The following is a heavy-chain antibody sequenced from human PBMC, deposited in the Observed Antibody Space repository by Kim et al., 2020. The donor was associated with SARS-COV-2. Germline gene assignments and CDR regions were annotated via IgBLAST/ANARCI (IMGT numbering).Heavy chain of an antibody. CDR1: GYTFTSYA. V-gene: IGHV7-4-1*02. CDR3: ARVVSPRSSWYKHSPLRHTNWFDP. CDR2: INTNTGNP. Sequence: ASVKVSCKASGYTFTSYAMNWVRQAPGQGLEWMGWINTNTGNPTYAQGFTGRFVFSLDTSVSTAYLQISSLKAEDTAVYYCARVVSPRSSWYKHSPLRHTNWFDPWGQGTLVTVSS. D-gene: IGHD6-13*01. J-gene: IGHJ5*02.